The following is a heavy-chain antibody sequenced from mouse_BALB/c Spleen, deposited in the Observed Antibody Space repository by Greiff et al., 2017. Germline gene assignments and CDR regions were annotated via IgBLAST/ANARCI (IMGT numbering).Heavy chain of an antibody. Sequence: EVKLQESGAELVKPGASVKLSCTASGFNIKDTYMHWVKQRPEQGLEWIGRIDPANGNTKYDPKFQGKATITADTSSNTAYLQLSSLTSEDTAVYYCALDLLPWGQGTLVTVSA. V-gene: IGHV14-3*02. CDR3: ALDLLP. CDR1: GFNIKDTY. D-gene: IGHD5-5*01. J-gene: IGHJ3*01. CDR2: IDPANGNT.